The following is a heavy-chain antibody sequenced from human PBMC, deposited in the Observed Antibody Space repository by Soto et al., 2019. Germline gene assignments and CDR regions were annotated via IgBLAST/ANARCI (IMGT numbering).Heavy chain of an antibody. V-gene: IGHV4-30-4*01. CDR2: FYYSGST. D-gene: IGHD6-6*01. Sequence: PSETLSLTCTVSGASISSNDYFWSLIRQPPGKGLEWIGYFYYSGSTYYNPSLKSRVTISVDTSRNQFSLKLSSVTAADTAVYYCANEDSSSSGSLDYWGQGILVT. CDR1: GASISSNDYF. CDR3: ANEDSSSSGSLDY. J-gene: IGHJ4*02.